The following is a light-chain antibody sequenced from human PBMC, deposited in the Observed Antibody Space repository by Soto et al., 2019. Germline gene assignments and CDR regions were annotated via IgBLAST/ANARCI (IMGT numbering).Light chain of an antibody. V-gene: IGKV3-11*01. J-gene: IGKJ4*01. CDR2: SAS. CDR3: QQRTNWPPT. Sequence: EIVLTQSPATLSLSPGERATLSCRASQSVRNDLVWYHQKPGQAPRVLIHSASNRATGIPARFSGSGSGTDFTLTISSLEPEDFAVYYCQQRTNWPPTFGGGTKVEMK. CDR1: QSVRND.